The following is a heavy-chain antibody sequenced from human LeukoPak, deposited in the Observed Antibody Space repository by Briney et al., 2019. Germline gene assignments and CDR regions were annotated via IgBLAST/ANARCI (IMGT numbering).Heavy chain of an antibody. Sequence: PGGSLRLSCAASGFTFDDYVMHWVRQAPGKGLEWVSGINWNGGSTGYADSVKGRFTISRDNAKNSLYLQMNSLRAEDTALYYCARNPITMVRGVIITYYYYYMDVWGKGTTVTVSS. V-gene: IGHV3-20*04. CDR2: INWNGGST. D-gene: IGHD3-10*01. CDR3: ARNPITMVRGVIITYYYYYMDV. CDR1: GFTFDDYV. J-gene: IGHJ6*03.